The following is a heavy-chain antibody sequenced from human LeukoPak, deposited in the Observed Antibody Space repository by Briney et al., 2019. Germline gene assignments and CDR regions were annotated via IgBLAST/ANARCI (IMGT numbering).Heavy chain of an antibody. CDR3: ARDNSVRDEAWWFNP. CDR1: GFTFSSYG. D-gene: IGHD5-24*01. CDR2: ISPNGGST. Sequence: GGSLRLSCAASGFTFSSYGMHWVRQAPGQGPEWMGVISPNGGSTIYAQKFKGRVTLTRDMSTSTDYLELRSLRSEDTAVYYCARDNSVRDEAWWFNPWGQGTLVTVSS. J-gene: IGHJ5*02. V-gene: IGHV1-46*01.